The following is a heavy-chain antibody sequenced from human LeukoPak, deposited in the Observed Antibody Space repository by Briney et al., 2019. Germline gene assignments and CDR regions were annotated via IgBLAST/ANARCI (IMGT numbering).Heavy chain of an antibody. V-gene: IGHV1-2*02. D-gene: IGHD3-22*01. CDR3: VRGYYYHTTGYYYPWDY. J-gene: IGHJ4*02. Sequence: GASVKVSCKASGYTFTSYAMHWVRQAPGQGLEWMGWINPNSGGTNYAQKFQGRVTMTRDTSISTAYMELSRLRSDDTAVFYCVRGYYYHTTGYYYPWDYWGQGTLVTVSS. CDR2: INPNSGGT. CDR1: GYTFTSYA.